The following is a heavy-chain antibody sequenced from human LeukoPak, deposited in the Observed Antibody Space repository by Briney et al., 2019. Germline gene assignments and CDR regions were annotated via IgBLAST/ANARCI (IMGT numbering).Heavy chain of an antibody. J-gene: IGHJ4*02. CDR3: ARIDLVTGLDY. CDR1: GFTFSSYW. Sequence: GGSLRLSCAASGFTFSSYWMHWVRQAPGKGLVWVSRINSDGSSTSYADSVKGRFTNSRDNAKNTLYLQMNSLRAGDTAVYYCARIDLVTGLDYWGQGTLVTVSS. CDR2: INSDGSST. V-gene: IGHV3-74*01. D-gene: IGHD4-23*01.